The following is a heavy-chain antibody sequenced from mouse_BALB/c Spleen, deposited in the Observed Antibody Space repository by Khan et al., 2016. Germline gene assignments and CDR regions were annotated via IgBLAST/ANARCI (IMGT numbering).Heavy chain of an antibody. V-gene: IGHV3-2*02. J-gene: IGHJ4*01. CDR1: GYSITSDYA. CDR3: ARSAYGDTYSMDF. D-gene: IGHD1-1*01. CDR2: ISYSGST. Sequence: EVQLQESGPGLVKPSQSLSLTCTVTGYSITSDYAWNWIRQFPGNRLEWMGYISYSGSTSYNPSLKSRIYITRDTSKNQSFLQLNSVTSEDTATYYGARSAYGDTYSMDFWGQGTSVTVSA.